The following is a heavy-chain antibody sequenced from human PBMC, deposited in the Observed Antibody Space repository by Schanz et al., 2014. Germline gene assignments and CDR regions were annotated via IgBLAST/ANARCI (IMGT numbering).Heavy chain of an antibody. V-gene: IGHV3-NL1*01. CDR2: ISSGGRNI. CDR1: GFTFRTYG. CDR3: AREYSSYGTVYY. Sequence: QVQLVESGGGVVQPGGSLRLSCAASGFTFRTYGIHWVRQAPGKGLEWVSSISSGGRNISYADSLKGRFTISRDNSKNTLYLQMNSLRVEDTALYYCAREYSSYGTVYYWGQGTLVTVSS. D-gene: IGHD5-12*01. J-gene: IGHJ4*02.